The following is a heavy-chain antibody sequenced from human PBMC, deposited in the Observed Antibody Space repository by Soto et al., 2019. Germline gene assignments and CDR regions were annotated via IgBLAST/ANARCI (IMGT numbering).Heavy chain of an antibody. D-gene: IGHD6-6*01. CDR1: GYTFTGYY. Sequence: ASVNVSCKASGYTFTGYYMHWVRQAPGQGLEWMEIINLSAGSTYYAQKFKGRVTMTRDTSTSTVYMELSSPGSEDTAVYYCARDLRIAARPKSHIGDVWGQGTTVTVSS. CDR2: INLSAGST. V-gene: IGHV1-46*01. J-gene: IGHJ6*02. CDR3: ARDLRIAARPKSHIGDV.